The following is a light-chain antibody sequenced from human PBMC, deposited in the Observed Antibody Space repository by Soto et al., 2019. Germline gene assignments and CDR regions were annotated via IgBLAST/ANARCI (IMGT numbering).Light chain of an antibody. J-gene: IGKJ3*01. V-gene: IGKV1-39*01. CDR3: QQSYSTPRIT. Sequence: DIQMTQSPSSLSASVGDRVTITCRASQSISTCLTWYQQKPRKAPKLLIYGASRLQSGVPSRFSGSGSGTNFTLTIGNLQPEDFASYYCQQSYSTPRITFGPGTTVDIK. CDR1: QSISTC. CDR2: GAS.